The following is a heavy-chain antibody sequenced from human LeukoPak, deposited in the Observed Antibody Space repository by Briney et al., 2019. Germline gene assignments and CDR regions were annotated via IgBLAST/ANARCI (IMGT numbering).Heavy chain of an antibody. D-gene: IGHD4-17*01. CDR2: IYYSGST. J-gene: IGHJ4*02. CDR1: GGSVSSGSYY. CDR3: AREATLTNFDY. Sequence: SETLSLTCTVSGGSVSSGSYYWSWIRQPPGKGLEWIGYIYYSGSTSYNPSLKSRVTISVDTSKNQFSLKLSSVTAADTAVYYCAREATLTNFDYWGQGTLDTVSS. V-gene: IGHV4-61*01.